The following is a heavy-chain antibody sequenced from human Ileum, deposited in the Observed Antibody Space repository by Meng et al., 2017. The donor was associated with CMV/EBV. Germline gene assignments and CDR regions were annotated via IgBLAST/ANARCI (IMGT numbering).Heavy chain of an antibody. CDR3: ARVDMGGTRPAY. CDR2: IYYSGST. Sequence: PQLQDSGPGQGKPSTSLATTGTGFGGSISSSSYYWGWIRQPPGKGVEWIGSIYYSGSTYYNPSLKSRVTISVDTSKNQFSLKLSSVTAADTAVYYCARVDMGGTRPAYWGQGTLVTVSS. D-gene: IGHD2-2*01. CDR1: GGSISSSSYY. V-gene: IGHV4-39*07. J-gene: IGHJ4*02.